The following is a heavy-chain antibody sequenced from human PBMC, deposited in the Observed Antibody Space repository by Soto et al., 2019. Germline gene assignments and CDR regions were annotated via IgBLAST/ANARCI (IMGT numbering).Heavy chain of an antibody. CDR1: GFTFSSYA. CDR3: AREWELLYFDY. J-gene: IGHJ4*02. D-gene: IGHD1-26*01. V-gene: IGHV3-30-3*01. CDR2: ISYDGSNK. Sequence: GSLRLSCAASGFTFSSYAMHWVRQAPGKGLEWVAVISYDGSNKYYADSVKGRFTISRDNSKNTLYLQMNSLRAEDTAVYYCAREWELLYFDYWGQGTLVTVSS.